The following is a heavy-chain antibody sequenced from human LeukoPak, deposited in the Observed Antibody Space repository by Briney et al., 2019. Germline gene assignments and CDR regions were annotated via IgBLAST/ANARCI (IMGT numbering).Heavy chain of an antibody. Sequence: GGSLRLSCAPSGFTFDDYAMHWVRQAPGKGLEWVSGISWNSGSIGYADSVKGRFTISRDNAKNSLYLQMNSLRAEDTALYYCAKSSGFVVPAASIPDAFDIWGQGTMVTVSS. D-gene: IGHD2-2*01. CDR2: ISWNSGSI. V-gene: IGHV3-9*01. CDR1: GFTFDDYA. CDR3: AKSSGFVVPAASIPDAFDI. J-gene: IGHJ3*02.